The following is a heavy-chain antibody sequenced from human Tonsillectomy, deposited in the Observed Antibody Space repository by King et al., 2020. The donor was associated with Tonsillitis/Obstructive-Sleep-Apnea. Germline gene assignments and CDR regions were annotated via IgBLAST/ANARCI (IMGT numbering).Heavy chain of an antibody. CDR2: IYPGDSDT. CDR3: ARIFYYFDSSGQKYFDL. Sequence: QLVQSGAEVKKSGESLKISCEASGYSFTSYWIGWVRQMPGKGLEWMGIIYPGDSDTRYSASFQGQVAISADKSISTAYLQWSSLKASDTAIYYCARIFYYFDSSGQKYFDLWGRGTLVTVSS. J-gene: IGHJ2*01. V-gene: IGHV5-51*03. CDR1: GYSFTSYW. D-gene: IGHD3-22*01.